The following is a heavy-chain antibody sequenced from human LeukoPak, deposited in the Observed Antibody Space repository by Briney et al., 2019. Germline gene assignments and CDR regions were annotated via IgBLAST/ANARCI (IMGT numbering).Heavy chain of an antibody. CDR2: IYYSGGT. CDR1: GGSMRNYY. J-gene: IGHJ5*02. V-gene: IGHV4-59*01. CDR3: ARGQLGSGMDDP. Sequence: SETLSLTCTVSGGSMRNYYWSWIRQPPGKGLEWIGYIYYSGGTNYNPSLKSRVTISVDTSKSQFSLKLTSVTAADTAVYYCARGQLGSGMDDPWGQGTLVTVSS. D-gene: IGHD3-10*01.